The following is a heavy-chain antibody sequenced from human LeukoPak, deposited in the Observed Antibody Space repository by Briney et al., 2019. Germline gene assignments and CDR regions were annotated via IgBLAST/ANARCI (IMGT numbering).Heavy chain of an antibody. CDR1: QSTFSDHW. CDR3: ARDRTARAWVTYYFDQ. Sequence: PGGSLRLSCVTSQSTFSDHWMSWVRQAPGKGLEWVANIDQYGREAFYVDSVTGRFNISRDNAKKSLYLQMDSLRAEDTATYYCARDRTARAWVTYYFDQWGQGALVTVSS. CDR2: IDQYGREA. V-gene: IGHV3-7*01. D-gene: IGHD4-23*01. J-gene: IGHJ4*02.